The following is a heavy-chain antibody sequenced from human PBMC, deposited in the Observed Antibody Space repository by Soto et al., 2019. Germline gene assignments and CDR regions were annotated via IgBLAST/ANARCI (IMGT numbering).Heavy chain of an antibody. D-gene: IGHD2-15*01. V-gene: IGHV1-69*01. J-gene: IGHJ6*02. CDR2: IIPIFGTA. CDR3: ASTNIVVVVAANYYGMDV. Sequence: QVQLVQSGAEVKKPGSSVKVSCKASGGTFSSYAISWVRQAPGQGLEWIGGIIPIFGTANYAQKFQGRVTITADESTSTAYMELSSLRSEDTAVYYCASTNIVVVVAANYYGMDVWGQGTTVTVSS. CDR1: GGTFSSYA.